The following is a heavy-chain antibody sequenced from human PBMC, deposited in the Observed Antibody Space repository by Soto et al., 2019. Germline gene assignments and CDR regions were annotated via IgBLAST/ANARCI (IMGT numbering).Heavy chain of an antibody. Sequence: GGSLRLSWAASGFTFSSYAMTWVRQAPGKGLEWVSIISGSGSGTYYADSVKGRFTTSRDNSRNTLSLQMNSLRADDTAVYYCAKALSISGSYCFQFDSWAQGALVTGS. CDR1: GFTFSSYA. D-gene: IGHD1-26*01. V-gene: IGHV3-23*01. CDR3: AKALSISGSYCFQFDS. J-gene: IGHJ4*02. CDR2: ISGSGSGT.